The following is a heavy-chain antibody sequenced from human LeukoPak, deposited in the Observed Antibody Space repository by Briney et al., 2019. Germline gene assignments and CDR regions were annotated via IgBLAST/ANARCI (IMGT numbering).Heavy chain of an antibody. D-gene: IGHD3-3*01. CDR1: GFTFSSYW. CDR3: ARDDRKWTYYDFWSGPSESWFDP. Sequence: GGSLRLSCAASGFTFSSYWMSWVRQAPGKGLEWVANIKQDGSEKYYVDSVKGRFTISRDNAKNSLYLQMNSLRAEDTAVYYCARDDRKWTYYDFWSGPSESWFDPWGQGTLVTVSS. CDR2: IKQDGSEK. J-gene: IGHJ5*02. V-gene: IGHV3-7*01.